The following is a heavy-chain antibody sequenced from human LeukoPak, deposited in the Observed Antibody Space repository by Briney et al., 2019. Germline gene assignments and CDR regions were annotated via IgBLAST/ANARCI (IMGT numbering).Heavy chain of an antibody. V-gene: IGHV3-7*01. D-gene: IGHD4/OR15-4a*01. CDR3: ARDTLGEGEDANYAVYYFDY. CDR1: GFRFNTYW. Sequence: PGGSLRLSCAASGFRFNTYWMSWVRQAPGKGLEWVANIKQDGNEKYYADSVKGRFTISRDNGKNSLDLQMNSLRADDTAVYYCARDTLGEGEDANYAVYYFDYWGQGTVVTASS. J-gene: IGHJ4*02. CDR2: IKQDGNEK.